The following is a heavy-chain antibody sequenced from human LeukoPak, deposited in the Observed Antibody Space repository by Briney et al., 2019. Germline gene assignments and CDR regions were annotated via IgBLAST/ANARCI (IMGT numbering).Heavy chain of an antibody. V-gene: IGHV3-21*01. CDR3: AGNDPFDN. J-gene: IGHJ3*02. CDR2: ISSGSSYI. Sequence: PGGSLRLSCAASGLTFNNYRMNWVRQAPGKGLEWVSSISSGSSYIYYADSVKGRFTISRDNAKNSLYLQMNSLRAENTAVYYCAGNDPFDNWGQGTMVTVSS. CDR1: GLTFNNYR. D-gene: IGHD4-23*01.